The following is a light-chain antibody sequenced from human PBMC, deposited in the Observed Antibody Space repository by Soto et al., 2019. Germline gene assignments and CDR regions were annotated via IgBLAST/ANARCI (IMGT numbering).Light chain of an antibody. V-gene: IGKV3-11*01. CDR3: QQRSNWPPYT. CDR1: QSVSSY. Sequence: EIVLTQSPATLSLSPGERTTLSCWASQSVSSYIAWYQQKPGQAPRLLIYDASNRTTGIPARFSGSGSGTNFTLTISSLEPEDFAVYYCQQRSNWPPYTFGQGTKLEIK. CDR2: DAS. J-gene: IGKJ2*01.